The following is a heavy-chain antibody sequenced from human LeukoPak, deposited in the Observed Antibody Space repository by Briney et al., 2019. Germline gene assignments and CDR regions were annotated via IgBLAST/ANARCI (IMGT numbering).Heavy chain of an antibody. CDR3: AKDYSGSFNWFDP. Sequence: GGSLRLSCAASGFAFGNYAMRWVRQAPGKGLEWVSGISWTSGSIGYADSVKGRFTISRDNAKNSLYLQMNSLRAEDTALYYCAKDYSGSFNWFDPWGQGTLVTVSS. CDR2: ISWTSGSI. D-gene: IGHD5-12*01. CDR1: GFAFGNYA. V-gene: IGHV3-9*01. J-gene: IGHJ5*02.